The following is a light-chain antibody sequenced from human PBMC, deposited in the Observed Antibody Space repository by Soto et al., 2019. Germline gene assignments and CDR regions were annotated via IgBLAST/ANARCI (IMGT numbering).Light chain of an antibody. CDR3: HQYNNWPKT. CDR1: QSVSSN. CDR2: GAS. V-gene: IGKV3-15*01. Sequence: EIVMTQSQANLSVSPGERATLPCRASQSVSSNLAWYQQKPGQAPRLLIYGASTRATGIPARFSGSGSGTEFTLTISSLQSEDFAVYYCHQYNNWPKTFGQGTKEEIK. J-gene: IGKJ1*01.